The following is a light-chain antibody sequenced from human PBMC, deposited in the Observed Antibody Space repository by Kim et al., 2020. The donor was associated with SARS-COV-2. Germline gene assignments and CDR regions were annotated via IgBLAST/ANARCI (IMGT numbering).Light chain of an antibody. CDR2: HVS. V-gene: IGLV2-14*03. CDR1: SHDVGRYNY. CDR3: SSYTTSIYARTIYV. J-gene: IGLJ1*01. Sequence: ISWTGTSHDVGRYNYASWYQHQPGKAHKLIISHVSKWPSGVSNRFSGSKSGNTASLTISGLQAEDEADYYCSSYTTSIYARTIYVFGTGTKVTVL.